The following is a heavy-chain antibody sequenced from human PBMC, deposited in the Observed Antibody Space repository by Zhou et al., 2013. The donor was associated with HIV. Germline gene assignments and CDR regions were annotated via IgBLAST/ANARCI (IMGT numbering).Heavy chain of an antibody. D-gene: IGHD1-26*01. CDR1: GYRFTDYA. CDR2: INAASGNT. Sequence: QAQLVQSGAEMKKPGASVRVSCKAYGYRFTDYAIHWVRQAPGQRLEWLGWINAASGNTQYSENFQGRLTLVRDTSATTAYLDLGNLQPDDTAMYFCARVKVGDAVVFDAWGQGTMVTVSS. V-gene: IGHV1-3*01. J-gene: IGHJ3*01. CDR3: ARVKVGDAVVFDA.